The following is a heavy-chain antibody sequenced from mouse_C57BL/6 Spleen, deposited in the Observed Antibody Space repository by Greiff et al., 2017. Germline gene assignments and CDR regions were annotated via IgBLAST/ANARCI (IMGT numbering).Heavy chain of an antibody. V-gene: IGHV1-22*01. CDR2: INPNNGGI. D-gene: IGHD2-3*01. CDR3: ARGGADGYGYYAIDY. CDR1: GYTFTDYN. Sequence: EVQLQQSGPELVKPGASVKMSCKASGYTFTDYNMHWVKQSHGKSLEWIGYINPNNGGISYNQTFKGKATLTVNKSASTDYMELRSLTSEGSAVYDCARGGADGYGYYAIDYWGQGTSVTVSS. J-gene: IGHJ4*01.